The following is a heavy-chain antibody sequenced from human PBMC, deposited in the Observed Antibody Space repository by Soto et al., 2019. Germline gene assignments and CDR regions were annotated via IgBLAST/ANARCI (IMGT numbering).Heavy chain of an antibody. J-gene: IGHJ4*02. D-gene: IGHD2-2*01. V-gene: IGHV1-8*01. CDR1: GYTFTSYD. Sequence: QVQLVQSGAEVKKPGASVKVSCKASGYTFTSYDINWVRQATGQGLEWMGWMNPNSGNTGYAQKFQGRVTMTRNTSISTAYMELSSLRSEDTAVYYCARGQYCSSTSCYVLVDYWGQGTLVTVSS. CDR3: ARGQYCSSTSCYVLVDY. CDR2: MNPNSGNT.